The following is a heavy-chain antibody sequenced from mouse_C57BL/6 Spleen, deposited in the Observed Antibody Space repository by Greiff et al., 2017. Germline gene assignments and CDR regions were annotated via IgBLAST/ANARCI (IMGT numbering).Heavy chain of an antibody. Sequence: QVQLQQPGTELVKPGASVKLSCKASGYTFTSYWMHWVKQRPGQGLEWIGNINPSNGGTNYNEKFKSKATLTVDKSSSTAYMRLSSLTSEDSAVYYCARHGSSYRAMDYWGQGTSVTVSS. CDR2: INPSNGGT. J-gene: IGHJ4*01. CDR3: ARHGSSYRAMDY. V-gene: IGHV1-53*01. CDR1: GYTFTSYW. D-gene: IGHD1-1*01.